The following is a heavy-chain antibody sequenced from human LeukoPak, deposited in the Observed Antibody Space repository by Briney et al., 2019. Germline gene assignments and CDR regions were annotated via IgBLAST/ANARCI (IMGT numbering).Heavy chain of an antibody. J-gene: IGHJ4*02. CDR3: ARDHLYVWYGDYDSDY. CDR2: ISAYNGNT. CDR1: GYTFTSYG. Sequence: ESSVKVSCKASGYTFTSYGISWVRQAPGQGLEWMGWISAYNGNTNYAQKLQGRVTMTTDTSTSTAYMELRSLRSDDTAVYYCARDHLYVWYGDYDSDYWGQGTLVTVSS. V-gene: IGHV1-18*01. D-gene: IGHD4-17*01.